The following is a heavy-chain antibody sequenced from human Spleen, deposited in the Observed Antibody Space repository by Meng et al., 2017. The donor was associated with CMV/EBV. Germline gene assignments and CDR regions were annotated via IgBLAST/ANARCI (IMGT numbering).Heavy chain of an antibody. Sequence: GESLKISCKGSGYKFTNNWIGWVRQMPGKGLEWMGIIYLGDFETRYGPSFQGQVTISADKSISTAYLQWSSLKASDTAMYYCASYGSGSYAYFDYWGQGTLVTVSS. CDR2: IYLGDFET. J-gene: IGHJ4*02. CDR1: GYKFTNNW. V-gene: IGHV5-51*01. D-gene: IGHD3-10*01. CDR3: ASYGSGSYAYFDY.